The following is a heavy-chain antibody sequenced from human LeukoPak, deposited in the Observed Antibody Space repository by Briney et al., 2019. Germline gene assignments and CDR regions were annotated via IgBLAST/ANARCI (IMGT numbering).Heavy chain of an antibody. CDR2: IYYSGST. J-gene: IGHJ4*02. CDR3: ALGCRVYFYY. Sequence: SETLSLTCTVSGGSISGYYWSWVRQPPGQGLEWIGYIYYSGSTNYNPSLKSRVTISVDTSKNQFSLKLSSVPVSHSAVYYCALGCRVYFYYWGQGTLVTVSS. CDR1: GGSISGYY. D-gene: IGHD4/OR15-4a*01. V-gene: IGHV4-59*01.